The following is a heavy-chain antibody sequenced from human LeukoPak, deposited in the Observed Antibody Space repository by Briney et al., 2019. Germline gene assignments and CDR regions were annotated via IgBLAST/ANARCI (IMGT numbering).Heavy chain of an antibody. D-gene: IGHD2-21*02. CDR2: IYHSGST. Sequence: SETLSLTCTVSGYSLSSGYCGGWIRQPPGKGLEWIGSIYHSGSTYYNPSLKSRVTISVDTSKNQFSLKLSSVTAADTAVYYCARRVVVVTSHDAFDIWGQGTMVTVSS. CDR3: ARRVVVVTSHDAFDI. J-gene: IGHJ3*02. V-gene: IGHV4-38-2*02. CDR1: GYSLSSGYC.